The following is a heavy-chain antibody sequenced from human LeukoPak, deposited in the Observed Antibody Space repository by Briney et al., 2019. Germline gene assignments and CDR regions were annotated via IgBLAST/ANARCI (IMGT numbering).Heavy chain of an antibody. D-gene: IGHD3-9*01. V-gene: IGHV1-18*01. J-gene: IGHJ6*02. CDR1: GYTFTSYG. CDR2: ISAYNGNT. CDR3: ARDLFPKFEKQIIGPIDDILTRPMDV. Sequence: GASVKVSCKASGYTFTSYGISWVRQAPGQGLEWMGWISAYNGNTNYAQKLQGRVTMTTDTSTSTAYMELRSLRSDDTAVYYCARDLFPKFEKQIIGPIDDILTRPMDVWGQGTTVTVSS.